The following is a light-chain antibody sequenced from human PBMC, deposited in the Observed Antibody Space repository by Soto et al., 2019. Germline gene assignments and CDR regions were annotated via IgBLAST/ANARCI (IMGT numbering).Light chain of an antibody. CDR3: QQRTIWPPVT. J-gene: IGKJ5*01. CDR1: QSVSSSY. Sequence: EIVLTQSPGTLSLSPGEGATLSCRASQSVSSSYIAWYQQRPGQTPRLLIYGASTRATGIPDRFSGSGSGTHFTLTISRLEPGDSAVYSCQQRTIWPPVTFGQGTRLEIK. V-gene: IGKV3D-20*02. CDR2: GAS.